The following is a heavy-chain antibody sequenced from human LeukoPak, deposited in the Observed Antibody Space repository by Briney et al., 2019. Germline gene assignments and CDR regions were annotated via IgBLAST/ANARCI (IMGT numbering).Heavy chain of an antibody. Sequence: GALRLSCTASGFTLGDYAMSWFRQAPGKGLEWVGFIRSKAYGGTTEYAASVKVRFTISRDDSKSIAYLQMNSLKTEDTAVYYCTRGGRAAAGIDYWGQGTLVTVSS. CDR3: TRGGRAAAGIDY. CDR1: GFTLGDYA. D-gene: IGHD6-13*01. CDR2: IRSKAYGGTT. J-gene: IGHJ4*02. V-gene: IGHV3-49*03.